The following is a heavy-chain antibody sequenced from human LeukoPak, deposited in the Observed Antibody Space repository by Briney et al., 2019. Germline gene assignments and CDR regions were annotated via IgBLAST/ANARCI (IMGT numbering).Heavy chain of an antibody. V-gene: IGHV4-39*07. CDR3: AREDTPMVTPFDY. D-gene: IGHD5-18*01. J-gene: IGHJ4*02. CDR2: IYSSGST. Sequence: SETLSLTCTVSGGSISSYYWGWIRQPPGKKLEWIGSIYSSGSTYYNPSLKSRVTISVDTSKNQFSLKLSSVTAADTAVYYCAREDTPMVTPFDYWGQGTLVTVSS. CDR1: GGSISSYY.